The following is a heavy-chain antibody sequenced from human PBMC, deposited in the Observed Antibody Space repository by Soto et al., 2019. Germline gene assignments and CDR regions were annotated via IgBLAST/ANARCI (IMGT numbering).Heavy chain of an antibody. Sequence: SETLSLTCAVYGGSFSGYYWSWIRQPPGKGLEWIGSIYYSGSTYYNPSLKSRVTISVDTSKNQSSLKLSSVTAADTAVYYCARHFSYDSSGYYFDYWGQGTLVTVS. CDR2: IYYSGST. CDR1: GGSFSGYY. CDR3: ARHFSYDSSGYYFDY. J-gene: IGHJ4*02. V-gene: IGHV4-34*01. D-gene: IGHD3-22*01.